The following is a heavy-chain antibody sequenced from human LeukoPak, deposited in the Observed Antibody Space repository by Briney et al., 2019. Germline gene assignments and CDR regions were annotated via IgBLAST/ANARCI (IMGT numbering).Heavy chain of an antibody. D-gene: IGHD6-13*01. CDR3: ARAIFGIAAAGRAYYFDY. CDR2: INPSGGST. CDR1: GYTFTRYY. Sequence: GASVKVSCKASGYTFTRYYMHWVRQAPGQGLEWMGIINPSGGSTSYAQKFQGRVTMTRDTSTSTVYMELSSLRSEDTAVYYCARAIFGIAAAGRAYYFDYWGQGTLVTVSS. J-gene: IGHJ4*02. V-gene: IGHV1-46*01.